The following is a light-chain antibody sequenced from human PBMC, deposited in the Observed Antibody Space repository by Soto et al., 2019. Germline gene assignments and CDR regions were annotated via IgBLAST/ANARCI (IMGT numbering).Light chain of an antibody. CDR2: GNS. V-gene: IGLV1-40*01. CDR1: SSNIGAGYD. CDR3: QSYDSSLRGSYV. Sequence: QSVLTQPPSVSGAPGQRVTISCTGSSSNIGAGYDVHWYQQLPGTAPKLLIYGNSNRPSGVPDRLSGSKSGTSASLAITGLQAEDEADYYCQSYDSSLRGSYVFGTGTKVTVL. J-gene: IGLJ1*01.